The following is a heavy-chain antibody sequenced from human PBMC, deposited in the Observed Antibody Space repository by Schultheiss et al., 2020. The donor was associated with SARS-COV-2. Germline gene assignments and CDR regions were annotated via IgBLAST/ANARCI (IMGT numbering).Heavy chain of an antibody. V-gene: IGHV3-30*03. CDR1: GFPFRRSC. Sequence: GGSLRLSCAASGFPFRRSCLPFFRQAPGKGLEWVAVISYDGSNKYYADSVKGRFTISRDNSKNTLYLQMNSLKTEDTAVYYCTTVWQLLPYYWGQGTLVTVSS. D-gene: IGHD6-13*01. CDR3: TTVWQLLPYY. CDR2: ISYDGSNK. J-gene: IGHJ4*02.